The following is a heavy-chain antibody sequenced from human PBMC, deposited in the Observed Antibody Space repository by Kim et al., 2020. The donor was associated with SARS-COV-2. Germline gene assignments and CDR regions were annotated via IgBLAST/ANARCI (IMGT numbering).Heavy chain of an antibody. J-gene: IGHJ4*02. V-gene: IGHV3-23*01. CDR1: GFTFTGYA. CDR2: IDGSDGTT. CDR3: MKGGWGRIWEN. Sequence: GGSLRLSCTTSGFTFTGYAMSWVRQAPGKGLEWVSTIDGSDGTTYYVDSVKGRFTISRDNSKNTLYLRMCALRADDTAVYYCMKGGWGRIWENWGQGTLVNVTS. D-gene: IGHD2-15*01.